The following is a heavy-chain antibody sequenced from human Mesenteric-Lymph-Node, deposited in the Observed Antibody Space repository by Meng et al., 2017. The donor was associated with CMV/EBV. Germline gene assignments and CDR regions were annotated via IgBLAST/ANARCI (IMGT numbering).Heavy chain of an antibody. Sequence: GESLKISCAASGFTLSDYWMHWVRQVPGKGLQWVSRVNSDERSRTYSASVEGRFTISTDNAKNTIYLQMDNMRVEDTAVYHCARGEGGSSWYLLDLWGQGTLVTVSS. CDR1: GFTLSDYW. D-gene: IGHD6-13*01. CDR3: ARGEGGSSWYLLDL. CDR2: VNSDERSR. V-gene: IGHV3-74*01. J-gene: IGHJ5*02.